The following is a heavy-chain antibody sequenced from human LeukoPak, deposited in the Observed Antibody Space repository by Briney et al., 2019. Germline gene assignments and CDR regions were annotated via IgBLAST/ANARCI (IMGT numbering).Heavy chain of an antibody. CDR2: IKSNSDGGTT. J-gene: IGHJ4*02. CDR3: VTVQFARTMSFDY. D-gene: IGHD3-10*01. Sequence: MSGGSLRLSCAASGFTFSGAWMSWVRQAPGKGLEWLGRIKSNSDGGTTDYAAPVKGRFSVSRDDSKDTLLLQMNSLKIEDTAVYYCVTVQFARTMSFDYWGQGTLVTVSS. CDR1: GFTFSGAW. V-gene: IGHV3-15*01.